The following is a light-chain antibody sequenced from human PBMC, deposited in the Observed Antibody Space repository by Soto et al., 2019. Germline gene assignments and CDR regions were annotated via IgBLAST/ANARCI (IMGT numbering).Light chain of an antibody. CDR1: QNINNW. J-gene: IGKJ1*01. Sequence: DIQMTQSPSTLSAFVGDRVTITCRASQNINNWLAWYQQKPGKAPKLLIYKASSLESGVPSRFSGSGSGTEFTLTISSLQPDDFATYYCQHYNSYSQTFGQGTKV. CDR2: KAS. V-gene: IGKV1-5*03. CDR3: QHYNSYSQT.